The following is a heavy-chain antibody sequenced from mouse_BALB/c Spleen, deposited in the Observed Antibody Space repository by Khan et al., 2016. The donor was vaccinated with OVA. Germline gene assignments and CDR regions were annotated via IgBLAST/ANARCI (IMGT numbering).Heavy chain of an antibody. V-gene: IGHV1-52*01. Sequence: QVQLQQPGTELVRPGTSVKLSCKASGYTFTNYWMNWIKQRPEHGLEWIGRIDPYDSETHYNQKFKDKAILTVDKSSNTAYMQLRSLTSEDSAVYYCARNPFAYWGQGTLVTVSA. CDR1: GYTFTNYW. CDR3: ARNPFAY. J-gene: IGHJ3*01. CDR2: IDPYDSET.